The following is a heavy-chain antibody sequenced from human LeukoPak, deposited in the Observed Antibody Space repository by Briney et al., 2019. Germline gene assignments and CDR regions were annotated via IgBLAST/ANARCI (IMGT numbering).Heavy chain of an antibody. D-gene: IGHD3-3*01. V-gene: IGHV3-21*01. J-gene: IGHJ5*02. CDR1: GFTFSSYS. Sequence: GGSLRLSCAASGFTFSSYSMNWVRQAPGKGLEWVSSISSSSSNIYYADSVTLPFPISRDNAKNSLYLQMNSLTAEDTAVYYCARNAQYDFWSGYPYNWFDPLGQGTLVTVSS. CDR3: ARNAQYDFWSGYPYNWFDP. CDR2: ISSSSSNI.